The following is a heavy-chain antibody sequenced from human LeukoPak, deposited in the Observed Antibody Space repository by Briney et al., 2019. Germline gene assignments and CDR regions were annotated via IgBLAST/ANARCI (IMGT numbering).Heavy chain of an antibody. CDR1: GFTFSSYD. J-gene: IGHJ4*02. Sequence: GGSLRLSCAASGFTFSSYDMHWVRQAPGKGLEWVAFIRNDESNKYYADSVKGRFTISRDNSKSTLYLQMNSLRAEDTAVYYCAKDRGSSGWYNSYFDYWGQGTLVTVSS. CDR3: AKDRGSSGWYNSYFDY. D-gene: IGHD6-19*01. V-gene: IGHV3-30*02. CDR2: IRNDESNK.